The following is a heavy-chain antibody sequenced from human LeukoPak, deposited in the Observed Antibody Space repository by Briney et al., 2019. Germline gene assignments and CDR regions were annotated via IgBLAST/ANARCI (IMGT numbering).Heavy chain of an antibody. J-gene: IGHJ4*02. Sequence: PGGSLRLSCAASGFTFSSYSMNWVRQAPGRGLEWVSSISSSSSYIYYADSVKGRFTISRDNAKNSLYLQMNSLRAEDTAVYYCARNGRGYSGYDWGYWGQGTLVTVTS. V-gene: IGHV3-21*01. CDR3: ARNGRGYSGYDWGY. D-gene: IGHD5-12*01. CDR1: GFTFSSYS. CDR2: ISSSSSYI.